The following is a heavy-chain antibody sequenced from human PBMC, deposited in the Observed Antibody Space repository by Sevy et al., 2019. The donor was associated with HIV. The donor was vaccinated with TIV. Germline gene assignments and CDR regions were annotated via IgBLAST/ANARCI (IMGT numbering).Heavy chain of an antibody. CDR1: GFTFSTYG. J-gene: IGHJ6*02. Sequence: GGYLRLSCTASGFTFSTYGLHWVRQAPGKGLEWVAVILYDGSNKYYGVSVKGRFTVSRDNSKNTLYLQMDSLRGEDTAVYYCARGLAALPGYYYGMDVWGQGTTVTVSS. V-gene: IGHV3-30*04. CDR2: ILYDGSNK. CDR3: ARGLAALPGYYYGMDV. D-gene: IGHD6-6*01.